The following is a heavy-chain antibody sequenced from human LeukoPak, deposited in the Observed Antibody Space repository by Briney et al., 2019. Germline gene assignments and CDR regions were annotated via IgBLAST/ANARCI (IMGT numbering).Heavy chain of an antibody. Sequence: ASVKVSRKASGYTFTGYYMHWMLQAPGQGLEWMGWINPNSGDTNYAQKFQGRVTMTRDTSISTAYMELSRLRSDDTAVYYCARENWNDGSVDYWGQGTLVTVSS. CDR3: ARENWNDGSVDY. D-gene: IGHD1-1*01. CDR1: GYTFTGYY. V-gene: IGHV1-2*02. J-gene: IGHJ4*02. CDR2: INPNSGDT.